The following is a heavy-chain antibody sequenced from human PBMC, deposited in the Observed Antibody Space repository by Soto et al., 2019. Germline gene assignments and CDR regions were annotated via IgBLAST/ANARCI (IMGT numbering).Heavy chain of an antibody. D-gene: IGHD3-3*01. V-gene: IGHV4-34*01. Sequence: PSETLSLTCAVYGGSFSGYYWSWIRQPPGKGLEWIGEINHSGSTNYNPSLKSRVTISVDTSKNQFSLKLSSVTAADTAVYYCASSRITIFGVVISTRYMDVWGKGTTVTVSS. CDR3: ASSRITIFGVVISTRYMDV. CDR2: INHSGST. J-gene: IGHJ6*03. CDR1: GGSFSGYY.